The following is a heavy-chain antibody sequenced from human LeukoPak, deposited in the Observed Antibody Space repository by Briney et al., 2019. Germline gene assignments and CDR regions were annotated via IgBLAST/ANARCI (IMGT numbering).Heavy chain of an antibody. J-gene: IGHJ4*02. D-gene: IGHD2-15*01. CDR2: ISSSSSYI. CDR1: GFTFSSYS. V-gene: IGHV3-21*01. Sequence: GGSLRLSCAASGFTFSSYSMNWVRQAPGKGLEWVSSISSSSSYIYYADSVKGRFTISRDNAKNSLYLQMNSLRAEDTAMYYCARVHCSGGSCPQPAFDYWGQGTLVTVSS. CDR3: ARVHCSGGSCPQPAFDY.